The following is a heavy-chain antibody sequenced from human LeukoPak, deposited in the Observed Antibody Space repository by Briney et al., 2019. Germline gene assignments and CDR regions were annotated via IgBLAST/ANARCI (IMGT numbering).Heavy chain of an antibody. D-gene: IGHD6-6*01. CDR3: ARELGIDIAAPHHDAFDI. CDR1: EFTFSSYN. Sequence: PGGSLRLSCEASEFTFSSYNMNWVRQAPGKGLEWVSSISSSGSYIYYADAVKGRFTISRDNAKNSLYLQMNSLRAEDTAVYYCARELGIDIAAPHHDAFDIWGQGTMVTVSS. V-gene: IGHV3-21*01. J-gene: IGHJ3*02. CDR2: ISSSGSYI.